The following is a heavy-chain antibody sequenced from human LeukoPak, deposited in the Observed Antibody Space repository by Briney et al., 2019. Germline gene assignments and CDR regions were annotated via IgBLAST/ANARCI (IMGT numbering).Heavy chain of an antibody. Sequence: PSETLSLTCTVSGVSISSGDYYWSWIRQPPGKGLEWIGYIYYSGSTYYNPSLKSRVTISADTSKNQFSLKLSSVTAADTAVYYCARPVYDYGDPLGYWYFDLWGRGTLVTVSS. V-gene: IGHV4-30-4*01. J-gene: IGHJ2*01. CDR1: GVSISSGDYY. CDR2: IYYSGST. CDR3: ARPVYDYGDPLGYWYFDL. D-gene: IGHD4-17*01.